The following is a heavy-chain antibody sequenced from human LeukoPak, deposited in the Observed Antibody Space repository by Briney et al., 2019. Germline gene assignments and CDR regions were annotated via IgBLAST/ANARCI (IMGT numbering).Heavy chain of an antibody. CDR1: GYTFDDYA. D-gene: IGHD3-22*01. V-gene: IGHV3-43*02. Sequence: GGSLRLSCAASGYTFDDYAMHWVRQAPGKGLEWVSLISGDGGSTYYADSVRGRFTISRDNSKNSLYLQMNSLRTEDTALYYCAKDFAYDSSGYYLDYWGQGTLVTVSS. CDR3: AKDFAYDSSGYYLDY. J-gene: IGHJ4*02. CDR2: ISGDGGST.